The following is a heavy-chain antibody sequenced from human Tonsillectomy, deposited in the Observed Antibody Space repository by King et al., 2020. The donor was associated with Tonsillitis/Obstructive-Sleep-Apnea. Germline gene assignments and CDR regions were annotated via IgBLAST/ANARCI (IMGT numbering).Heavy chain of an antibody. CDR3: AREGAVMNAFDL. J-gene: IGHJ3*01. CDR1: GGSIGSYY. V-gene: IGHV4-59*01. Sequence: QLQESGPGLVKPSETLSLTCTVSGGSIGSYYWSWIRQPPGKGLECIGYIYYSGGTNYNPSLKSRVTISVDTSKNQFSLKLTSVTAADAAVYYCAREGAVMNAFDLWGQGTMVTVSS. CDR2: IYYSGGT. D-gene: IGHD2-8*01.